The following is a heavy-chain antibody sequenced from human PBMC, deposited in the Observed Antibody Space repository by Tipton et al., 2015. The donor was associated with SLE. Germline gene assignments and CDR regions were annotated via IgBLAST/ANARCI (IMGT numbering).Heavy chain of an antibody. Sequence: SLRLSCAASGFTFSSYGMHWVRQAPGKGLEWVAFIRYDVSNKYYADSVKGRFTISRENSKNTLYLQMNSLRAEDTAVYYCAKDYGDYYWYFDLWGRGALVTVSS. CDR3: AKDYGDYYWYFDL. J-gene: IGHJ2*01. V-gene: IGHV3-30*02. D-gene: IGHD4-17*01. CDR1: GFTFSSYG. CDR2: IRYDVSNK.